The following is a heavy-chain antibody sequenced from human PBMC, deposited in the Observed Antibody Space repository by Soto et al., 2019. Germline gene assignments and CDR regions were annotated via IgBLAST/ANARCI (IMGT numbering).Heavy chain of an antibody. V-gene: IGHV3-23*01. Sequence: GGSLRLSCAASGFTFSSYAMSWVRQAPGKGLEWVSAISGSGGSTYYADSVKGRFTISRDNSKNTLYLQMNSLRAEDTAVYYCSYPLVGSGAGHVDSGGSCYRYWGQGTLVTVSS. J-gene: IGHJ4*02. CDR2: ISGSGGST. CDR1: GFTFSSYA. CDR3: SYPLVGSGAGHVDSGGSCYRY. D-gene: IGHD2-15*01.